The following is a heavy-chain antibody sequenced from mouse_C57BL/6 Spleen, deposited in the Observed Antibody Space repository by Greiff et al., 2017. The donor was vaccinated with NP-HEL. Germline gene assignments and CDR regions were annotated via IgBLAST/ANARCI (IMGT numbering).Heavy chain of an antibody. D-gene: IGHD1-1*01. J-gene: IGHJ3*01. CDR3: ARWHYNGSSPFAY. CDR1: GYSFTDYY. V-gene: IGHV1-39*01. CDR2: IYPNYGTT. Sequence: VQLQQSGPELVKPGASVKISCKASGYSFTDYYMNWVKQSTGKSLEWIGVIYPNYGTTSYNQKFKGKATLTVDQSSSTAYMQLNSLTSEDSAVYYCARWHYNGSSPFAYWGQGTLVTVSA.